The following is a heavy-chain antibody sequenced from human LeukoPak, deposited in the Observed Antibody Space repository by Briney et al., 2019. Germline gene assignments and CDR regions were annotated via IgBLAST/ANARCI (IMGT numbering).Heavy chain of an antibody. CDR1: GGSLSLYY. CDR2: VFYSGIT. V-gene: IGHV4-59*01. D-gene: IGHD5-12*01. J-gene: IGHJ6*02. CDR3: ERNNVDVVGARIYYYYGLDV. Sequence: PSETLSLTCTISGGSLSLYYWSWLRHTPGKGLEWIGYVFYSGITNYNPSLKSRVTISVDTSENQSSLKLRSVTPADTAIYYCERNNVDVVGARIYYYYGLDVWGRGTTVTVS.